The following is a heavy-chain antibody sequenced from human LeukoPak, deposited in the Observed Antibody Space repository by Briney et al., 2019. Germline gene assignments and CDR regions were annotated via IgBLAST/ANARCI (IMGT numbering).Heavy chain of an antibody. D-gene: IGHD4/OR15-4a*01. Sequence: SETLSLTCTVSGGSISGFYWSWIRQPAGKGLEWIGRIYTSGSTNNNPSLKSRVTMSVDTSKNQFSLKLSSVTAADTAVYYCARRAGAYSHPYDYWGQGTLVTVSS. CDR3: ARRAGAYSHPYDY. J-gene: IGHJ4*02. CDR2: IYTSGST. V-gene: IGHV4-4*07. CDR1: GGSISGFY.